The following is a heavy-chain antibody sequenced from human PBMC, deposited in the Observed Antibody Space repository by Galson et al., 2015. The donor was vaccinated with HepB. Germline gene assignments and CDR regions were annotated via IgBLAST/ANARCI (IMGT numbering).Heavy chain of an antibody. J-gene: IGHJ4*02. V-gene: IGHV3-30-3*01. CDR1: GFAFSSYA. CDR2: MSYDESNK. D-gene: IGHD5-24*01. CDR3: ARDRDSSLYYFDS. Sequence: SLRLSCAASGFAFSSYAMHWVRQAPGKGLEWVALMSYDESNKYYADSVKGRFTVSRDNSKNTLYLQMNSLRTEDTAVYYCARDRDSSLYYFDSWGLGTLVTVSS.